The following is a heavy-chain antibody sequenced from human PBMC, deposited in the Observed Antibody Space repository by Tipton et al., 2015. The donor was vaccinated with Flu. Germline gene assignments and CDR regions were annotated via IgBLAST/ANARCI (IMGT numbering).Heavy chain of an antibody. Sequence: TLSLTCAVSGYSISSGYYWGWIRQPPGKGLEWIGSIYHSGSTYYNPSLKSRVTISVDTSKNQFSLKLSSVTAADTAVYYCARRITIFGVVSGWFDPWGQGTLVTVSS. CDR2: IYHSGST. J-gene: IGHJ5*02. V-gene: IGHV4-38-2*01. D-gene: IGHD3-3*01. CDR3: ARRITIFGVVSGWFDP. CDR1: GYSISSGYY.